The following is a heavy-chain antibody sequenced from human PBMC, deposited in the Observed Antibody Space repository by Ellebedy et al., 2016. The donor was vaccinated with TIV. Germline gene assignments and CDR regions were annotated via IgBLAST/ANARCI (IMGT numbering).Heavy chain of an antibody. J-gene: IGHJ4*02. Sequence: SETLSLTCTVTNGSISGYYWSWIRQPPGKGLQWLGYITYNGVTDYDPSLKSRLSMSVDTSVNQVTLTLTSATAADTAVYFCARHPSKESSSWYRGIGYFDYWGQGSLVTVSS. CDR2: ITYNGVT. CDR3: ARHPSKESSSWYRGIGYFDY. D-gene: IGHD6-13*01. V-gene: IGHV4-59*01. CDR1: NGSISGYY.